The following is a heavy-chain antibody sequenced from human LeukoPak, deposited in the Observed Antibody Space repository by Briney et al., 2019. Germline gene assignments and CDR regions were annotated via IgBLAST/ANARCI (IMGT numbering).Heavy chain of an antibody. Sequence: GGSLRLSCAASGFTFSTYSMNWVRQAPGKGLEWVSYISSSSSTMYYADSVKGRFTIYRDNAKNSLYLLMNSLRAEDTALSYCARDPLLWGQGTLVTVSS. CDR1: GFTFSTYS. CDR3: ARDPLL. J-gene: IGHJ4*02. D-gene: IGHD3-10*01. CDR2: ISSSSSTM. V-gene: IGHV3-48*01.